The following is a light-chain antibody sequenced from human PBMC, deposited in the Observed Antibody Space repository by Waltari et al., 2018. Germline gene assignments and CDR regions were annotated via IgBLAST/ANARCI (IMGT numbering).Light chain of an antibody. CDR2: LNSDGSH. V-gene: IGLV4-69*01. CDR1: SGHSSYA. Sequence: QLVLTQSPSASASLGASVKLTCTLSSGHSSYAIAWHQQQPEKGPRYLMKLNSDGSHSKGAWIPDRFSGSSSGAERYLTISSLQSEDEADYYCQTWGTGIQVFGGGTKLTVL. J-gene: IGLJ3*02. CDR3: QTWGTGIQV.